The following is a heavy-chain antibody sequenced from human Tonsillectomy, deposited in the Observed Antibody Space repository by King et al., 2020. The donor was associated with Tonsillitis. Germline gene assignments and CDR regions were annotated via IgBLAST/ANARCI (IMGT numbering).Heavy chain of an antibody. CDR3: ARRRSGFFAPSPIRDAFDI. CDR1: GFSLTTSGVG. Sequence: TLKESGPTLVKPTQTLTLTCTFSGFSLTTSGVGVGWIRQPPGKALEWLALIYWDDDKRYSPSLKTRLTITKDTSKNQVVLTMTNVDPVDTATYFCARRRSGFFAPSPIRDAFDIWGQGTMVTVSS. D-gene: IGHD2-2*02. J-gene: IGHJ3*02. CDR2: IYWDDDK. V-gene: IGHV2-5*02.